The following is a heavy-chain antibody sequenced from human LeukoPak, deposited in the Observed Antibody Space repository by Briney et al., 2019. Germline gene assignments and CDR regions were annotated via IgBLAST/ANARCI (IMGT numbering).Heavy chain of an antibody. V-gene: IGHV4-59*08. CDR1: DGSISSYY. Sequence: PSETLSLTCTVSDGSISSYYWSWIRQPPGKGLEWIGYIYYSGSTNYNPSLKSRVTISVDTSKNQFSLKLSSVTAADTAVYYCASYSSSSKYFDYWGQGTLVTVSS. CDR2: IYYSGST. D-gene: IGHD6-6*01. J-gene: IGHJ4*02. CDR3: ASYSSSSKYFDY.